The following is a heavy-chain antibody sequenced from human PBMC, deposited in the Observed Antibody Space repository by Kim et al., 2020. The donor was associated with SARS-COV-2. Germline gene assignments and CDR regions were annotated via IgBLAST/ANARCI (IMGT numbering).Heavy chain of an antibody. V-gene: IGHV4-61*01. CDR1: GGSVSSGSYY. D-gene: IGHD5-12*01. J-gene: IGHJ4*02. Sequence: SETLSLTCTVSGGSVSSGSYYWSWIRQPPGKGLEWIGYIYYSGSTNYNPSLKSRVTISVDTSKNQFSLKLSSVTAADTAVYYCARDGYTPFDYWGQGTLVTVSS. CDR2: IYYSGST. CDR3: ARDGYTPFDY.